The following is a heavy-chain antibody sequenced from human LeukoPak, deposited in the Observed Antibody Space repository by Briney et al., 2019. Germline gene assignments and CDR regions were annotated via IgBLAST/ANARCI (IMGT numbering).Heavy chain of an antibody. CDR2: INWNGGST. CDR3: ARDETTVTTYYYYYYMDV. Sequence: GGSLRLSCAASGFTFDDYGMSWVRQAPGKGLEWVSGINWNGGSTGYADSVKGRFTISRDNAKNSLYLQMNSLRAEDTALYYCARDETTVTTYYYYYYMDVWGKGTTVTVSS. D-gene: IGHD4-17*01. V-gene: IGHV3-20*04. CDR1: GFTFDDYG. J-gene: IGHJ6*03.